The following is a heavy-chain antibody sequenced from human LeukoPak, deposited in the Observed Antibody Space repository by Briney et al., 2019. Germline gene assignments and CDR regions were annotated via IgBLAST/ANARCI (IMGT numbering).Heavy chain of an antibody. Sequence: AASVKVSCKSSEGTFSNSAISWVRQAPGQGLEWLGWMNPNSGNTGYAQKFPGRVTITRNTSISTAYLELSSLSSEDTAVYYCARGRYGSETYRFDYWGQGTLVTASS. CDR2: MNPNSGNT. V-gene: IGHV1-8*01. CDR1: EGTFSNSA. D-gene: IGHD3-10*01. CDR3: ARGRYGSETYRFDY. J-gene: IGHJ4*02.